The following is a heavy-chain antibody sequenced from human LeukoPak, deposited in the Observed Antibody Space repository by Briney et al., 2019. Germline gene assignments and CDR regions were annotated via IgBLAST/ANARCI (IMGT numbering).Heavy chain of an antibody. CDR3: ARVPRYYDILTGYYVGYYFDY. Sequence: ASVKVSCKASGYTFTGYYMHWVRQAPGQGLEWMGWINPNSGGTNYAQKFQGRVTMTRDTSISTAYMELSRLRSDDTAVYYCARVPRYYDILTGYYVGYYFDYWGQGTLVTVSS. CDR1: GYTFTGYY. CDR2: INPNSGGT. V-gene: IGHV1-2*02. D-gene: IGHD3-9*01. J-gene: IGHJ4*02.